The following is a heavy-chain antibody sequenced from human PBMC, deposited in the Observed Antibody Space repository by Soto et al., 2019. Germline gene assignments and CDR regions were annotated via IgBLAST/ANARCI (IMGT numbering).Heavy chain of an antibody. J-gene: IGHJ1*01. CDR3: ATGGERDYYDHSGWR. CDR2: IIPIVGTV. Sequence: QVQLVQSGAEVKKPGSSVKVSCKASGGTFSNYALDWVRQAPGQGLEWMGGIIPIVGTVRHAQNFQGRVTITADESTATAYMELSSLRYEDTAMYYCATGGERDYYDHSGWRWGQGNLVTVSS. V-gene: IGHV1-69*12. CDR1: GGTFSNYA. D-gene: IGHD3-22*01.